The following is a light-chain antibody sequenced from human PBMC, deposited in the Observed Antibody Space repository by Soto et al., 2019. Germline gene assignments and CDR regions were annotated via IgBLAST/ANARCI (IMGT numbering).Light chain of an antibody. CDR1: QSVSSSY. CDR2: GAS. V-gene: IGKV3-20*01. CDR3: QQYGSSPPIT. J-gene: IGKJ5*01. Sequence: EIVLTQSPGTLSLSPGERATLSCRASQSVSSSYLAWYQQKPGQAPRLLIYGASSRATGIPDTFSGSGSGTDFTLTISRLEPEDFAVYYCQQYGSSPPITFGQGTLLEIK.